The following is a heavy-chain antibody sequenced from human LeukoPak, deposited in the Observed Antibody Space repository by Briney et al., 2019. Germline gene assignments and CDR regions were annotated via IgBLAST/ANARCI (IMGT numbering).Heavy chain of an antibody. J-gene: IGHJ4*02. Sequence: GGSLRLSCTASGFTFSSYGMHWVRQATGKGLEWVSSISSSSSYIYYADSVKGRFTISRDNAKNSLYLQMNSLRAEDTAVYYCARVFDDYVWGSYRYYFDYWGQGTLVTVSS. CDR3: ARVFDDYVWGSYRYYFDY. V-gene: IGHV3-21*01. D-gene: IGHD3-16*02. CDR2: ISSSSSYI. CDR1: GFTFSSYG.